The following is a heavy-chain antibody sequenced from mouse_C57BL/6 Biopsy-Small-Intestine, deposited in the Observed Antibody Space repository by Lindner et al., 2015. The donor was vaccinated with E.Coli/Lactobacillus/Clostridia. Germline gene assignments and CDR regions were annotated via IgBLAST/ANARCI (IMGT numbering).Heavy chain of an antibody. CDR1: GYTFTSYW. CDR2: IHPNSGNT. D-gene: IGHD1-1*01. Sequence: VQLQESGAELVKPGASVKLSCKASGYTFTSYWMHWVKQRPGQGLEWIGMIHPNSGNTNYNEKFKSKATVTVDKSSSTAYMQLSSLTSEDSAVYYCTSYGSRSYAMDYWGQGTSVTVSS. CDR3: TSYGSRSYAMDY. J-gene: IGHJ4*01. V-gene: IGHV1-64*01.